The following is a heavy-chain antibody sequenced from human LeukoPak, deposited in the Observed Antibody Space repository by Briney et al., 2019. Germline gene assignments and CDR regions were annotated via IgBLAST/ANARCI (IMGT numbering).Heavy chain of an antibody. Sequence: PGGSLRLSCAASGFTVSSNYMSWVRQAPGKGLEWVAVISYDGSNKYYADSVKGRFTISRDNSKNTLYLQMNSLRAEDTAVYYCARDFESLFDYWGQGTLVTVSS. CDR3: ARDFESLFDY. J-gene: IGHJ4*02. V-gene: IGHV3-30-3*01. CDR2: ISYDGSNK. D-gene: IGHD3-9*01. CDR1: GFTVSSNY.